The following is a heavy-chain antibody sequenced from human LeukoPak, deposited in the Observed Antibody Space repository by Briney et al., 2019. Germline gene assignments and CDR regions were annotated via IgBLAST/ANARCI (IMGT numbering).Heavy chain of an antibody. Sequence: GRSLRLSCAASGFTFSSYGMHWVRQAPGKGLEWVAVISNDGSNKYYADSVKGRFTISRDNSKNTLYLQMNSLRAEDTAVYYCASDRKYCSGGSCFSGFDYWGQGTLVTVSS. V-gene: IGHV3-30*19. D-gene: IGHD2-15*01. CDR1: GFTFSSYG. CDR2: ISNDGSNK. J-gene: IGHJ4*02. CDR3: ASDRKYCSGGSCFSGFDY.